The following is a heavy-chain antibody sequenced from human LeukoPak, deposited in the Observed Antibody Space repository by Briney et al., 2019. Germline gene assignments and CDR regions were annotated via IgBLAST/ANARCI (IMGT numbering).Heavy chain of an antibody. Sequence: SETLSLTCPVSGYSISSGGYYWSWIRQPPGKGLEWIGYIYHSGSTYYNPSLKSRVTISVDRSKNQFSLKLSSVTAADTAVYYCARGGPGDYDFWSGLKRYYMDVWGKGTTVTVSS. CDR2: IYHSGST. CDR1: GYSISSGGYY. V-gene: IGHV4-30-2*01. D-gene: IGHD3-3*01. CDR3: ARGGPGDYDFWSGLKRYYMDV. J-gene: IGHJ6*03.